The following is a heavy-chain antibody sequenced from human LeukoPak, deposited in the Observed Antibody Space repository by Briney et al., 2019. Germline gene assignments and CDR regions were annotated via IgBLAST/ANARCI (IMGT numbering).Heavy chain of an antibody. J-gene: IGHJ5*02. V-gene: IGHV4-34*01. CDR1: GVSISDYH. CDR3: ARDPMVRGVKTRRTNNWFDP. Sequence: PSETLSLTCSVSGVSISDYHWIWIRQPPGKGLEWIGEINHSGSTNYNPSLKSRVTISVDTSKNQFSLKLSSVTAADTAVYYCARDPMVRGVKTRRTNNWFDPWGQGTLVTVSS. D-gene: IGHD3-10*01. CDR2: INHSGST.